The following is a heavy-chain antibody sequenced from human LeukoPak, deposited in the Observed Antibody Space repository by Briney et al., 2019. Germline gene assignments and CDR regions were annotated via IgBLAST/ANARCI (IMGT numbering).Heavy chain of an antibody. CDR2: ISSSSSYI. CDR1: GFTFSSYS. J-gene: IGHJ6*02. Sequence: PGGSLRLSCAASGFTFSSYSMNWVRQAPGKGLEWVSSISSSSSYIYYADSVKSRFTISRDNAKNSLYLQMNSLRAEDTAVYYCARDTISGGYYYGMDVWGQGTTVTVSS. D-gene: IGHD3-10*02. V-gene: IGHV3-21*01. CDR3: ARDTISGGYYYGMDV.